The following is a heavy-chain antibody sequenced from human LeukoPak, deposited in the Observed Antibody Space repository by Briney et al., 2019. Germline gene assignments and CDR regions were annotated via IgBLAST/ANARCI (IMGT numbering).Heavy chain of an antibody. Sequence: GGSLRLSCAASGFTFSSYGMHWVRQAPGKGPEWVAVISYDGSNKYYADSVKGRFTISRDNSKNTLYLQMNSLRAEDTAVYYCATDGRHGGYFDYWGQGTLVTVSS. J-gene: IGHJ4*02. CDR2: ISYDGSNK. CDR1: GFTFSSYG. V-gene: IGHV3-30*03. D-gene: IGHD1-26*01. CDR3: ATDGRHGGYFDY.